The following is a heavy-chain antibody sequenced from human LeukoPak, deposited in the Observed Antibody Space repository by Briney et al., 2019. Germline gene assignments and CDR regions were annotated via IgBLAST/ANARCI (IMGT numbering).Heavy chain of an antibody. Sequence: ASVKASCKASGYTFISYGISWVRQAPGQGLEWMGWVSAYADDTNYVQKFQGRVTMTTDTSTSTAYMELRSLRPDDTAVYYCARDCIGCHGFDYWGQGTLVTVSS. CDR1: GYTFISYG. V-gene: IGHV1-18*01. CDR2: VSAYADDT. D-gene: IGHD2-15*01. J-gene: IGHJ4*02. CDR3: ARDCIGCHGFDY.